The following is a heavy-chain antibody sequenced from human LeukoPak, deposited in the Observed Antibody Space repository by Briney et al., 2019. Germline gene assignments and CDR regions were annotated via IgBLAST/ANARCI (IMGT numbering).Heavy chain of an antibody. CDR1: GFTFSPYS. D-gene: IGHD4-23*01. CDR3: ARDRGRNLDY. J-gene: IGHJ4*02. V-gene: IGHV3-48*02. CDR2: ISSGSSTI. Sequence: GGSLRLSCAASGFTFSPYSMNWVRQAPGKGLEWVSYISSGSSTIYYADSVKGRFTISRDNANNSLYLQMNGLRDEDTAAYYCARDRGRNLDYWGQGTLVTVSS.